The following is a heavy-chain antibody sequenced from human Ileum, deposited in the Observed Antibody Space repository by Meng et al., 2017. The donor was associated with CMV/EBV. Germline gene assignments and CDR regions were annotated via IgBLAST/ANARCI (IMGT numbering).Heavy chain of an antibody. V-gene: IGHV3-23*01. CDR2: ISGSGGST. Sequence: GESLKISCAASGFTFSSYAMSWVRQAPGKGLEWVSAISGSGGSTYYADSVKGRFTISRDNSKNTLYLQMNSLRAEDTAVYYCAKTVADIVVVPAAIHHYGMDVWGQRTTVTVSS. D-gene: IGHD2-2*02. J-gene: IGHJ6*02. CDR3: AKTVADIVVVPAAIHHYGMDV. CDR1: GFTFSSYA.